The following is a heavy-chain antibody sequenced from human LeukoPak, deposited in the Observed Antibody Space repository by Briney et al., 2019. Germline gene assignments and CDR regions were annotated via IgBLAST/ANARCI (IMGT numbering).Heavy chain of an antibody. Sequence: GGSLRLSCAASGFTFSSYAMSWVRQAPGKGLEWVSAISGSGGSTYYADSVRGRFTISRDNSKNTLYLQMNSLRAEDTAVYYCANKGRDLYFDYWGQGTLVTVSS. CDR3: ANKGRDLYFDY. D-gene: IGHD3-10*01. J-gene: IGHJ4*02. V-gene: IGHV3-23*01. CDR1: GFTFSSYA. CDR2: ISGSGGST.